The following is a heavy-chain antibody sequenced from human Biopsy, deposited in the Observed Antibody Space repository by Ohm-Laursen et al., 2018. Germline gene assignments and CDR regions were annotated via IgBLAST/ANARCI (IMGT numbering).Heavy chain of an antibody. V-gene: IGHV4-59*08. D-gene: IGHD2-15*01. J-gene: IGHJ4*02. CDR3: ARRGSGGRSFDY. CDR1: GVSINSSY. CDR2: ISNSGNT. Sequence: SQTLSLTCTVSGVSINSSYWSWIRQPPGKGLEWIGFISNSGNTNYNPSLKSRVIISVDTSKNQISLKLDSVTVADTAVFYCARRGSGGRSFDYWGQGSLVTVSS.